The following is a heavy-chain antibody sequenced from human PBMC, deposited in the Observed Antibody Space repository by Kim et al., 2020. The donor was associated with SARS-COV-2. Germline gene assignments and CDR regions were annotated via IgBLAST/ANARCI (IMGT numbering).Heavy chain of an antibody. CDR3: ARDSVYGDYYYYGMDV. Sequence: GGSLRLSCAASGFTFSSYWMHWVRQAPGKGLVWVSRINSDGSSTSYADSVKGRFTISRDNAKNTLYLQMNSLRAEDTAVYYCARDSVYGDYYYYGMDVWGQGTTVTVSS. V-gene: IGHV3-74*01. CDR2: INSDGSST. D-gene: IGHD4-17*01. J-gene: IGHJ6*02. CDR1: GFTFSSYW.